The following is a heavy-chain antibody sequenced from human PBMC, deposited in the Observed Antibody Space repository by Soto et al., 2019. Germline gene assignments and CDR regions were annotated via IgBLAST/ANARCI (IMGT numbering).Heavy chain of an antibody. CDR2: IYYSGNT. J-gene: IGHJ6*02. D-gene: IGHD2-15*01. CDR1: GGSISSGGYY. V-gene: IGHV4-31*03. CDR3: AREGGGRGDYYSGMDV. Sequence: SETLSLTCTVSGGSISSGGYYWSWIRQHPGKGLEWIGYIYYSGNTYYNPSLKSRLTISVDTSKNQFSLKLSSVTAADTAVYYCAREGGGRGDYYSGMDVWGQGTTVTVSS.